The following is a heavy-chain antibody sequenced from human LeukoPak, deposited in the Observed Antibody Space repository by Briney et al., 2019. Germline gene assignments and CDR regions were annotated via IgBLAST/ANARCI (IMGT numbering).Heavy chain of an antibody. D-gene: IGHD5-18*01. Sequence: SQTLSLICTVSGGSINSGAHYWSWLRQHPGKGLEWIGNIYYRGNTNYNPSLRSRVTISLDTSENQFSLKLSSVTAADTAVYYCAAHNYGTIDYWGRGTLVTVSS. CDR3: AAHNYGTIDY. V-gene: IGHV4-31*03. CDR2: IYYRGNT. CDR1: GGSINSGAHY. J-gene: IGHJ4*02.